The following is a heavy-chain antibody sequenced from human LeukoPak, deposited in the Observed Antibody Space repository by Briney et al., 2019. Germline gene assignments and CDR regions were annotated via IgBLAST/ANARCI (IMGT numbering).Heavy chain of an antibody. CDR3: AREANYYGSGSYFEGTFDY. Sequence: SETLSLTCNVSGVSISTHYWRWIRQSPGKGLEWIGFIYHSGTTNYNPSLKSRVTISIDTSKNEFSLKLTSVTAADTAVYFCAREANYYGSGSYFEGTFDYWGQGSLVTVSS. CDR1: GVSISTHY. D-gene: IGHD3-10*01. V-gene: IGHV4-59*11. J-gene: IGHJ4*02. CDR2: IYHSGTT.